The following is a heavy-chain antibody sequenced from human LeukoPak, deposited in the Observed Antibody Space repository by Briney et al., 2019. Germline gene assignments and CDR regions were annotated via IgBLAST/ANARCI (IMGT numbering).Heavy chain of an antibody. V-gene: IGHV4-38-2*02. Sequence: SETLSLTCTVSGYSISSGYYWGWIRQPPGKGLEWIGSIYHSGSTYYNPSLKSRVTISVDTSKNQFSLKLSSVTAADTAVYYCATISSSWEPWYYYYYMDVWGKGTTVTVSS. CDR3: ATISSSWEPWYYYYYMDV. CDR1: GYSISSGYY. J-gene: IGHJ6*03. D-gene: IGHD6-13*01. CDR2: IYHSGST.